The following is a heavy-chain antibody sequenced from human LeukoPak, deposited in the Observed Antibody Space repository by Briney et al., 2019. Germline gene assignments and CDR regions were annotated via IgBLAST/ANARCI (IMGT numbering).Heavy chain of an antibody. CDR3: AKAGLLWFGESFDY. Sequence: ASVKVSCKASGYTFTSYGISWVRQAPGQGLEWMGWVSAYNGNTNYAQKLQGRVTMTTDTSTSTAYMELRSLRSDDTAVYYCAKAGLLWFGESFDYWGQGTLVTVSS. CDR1: GYTFTSYG. D-gene: IGHD3-10*01. V-gene: IGHV1-18*01. CDR2: VSAYNGNT. J-gene: IGHJ4*02.